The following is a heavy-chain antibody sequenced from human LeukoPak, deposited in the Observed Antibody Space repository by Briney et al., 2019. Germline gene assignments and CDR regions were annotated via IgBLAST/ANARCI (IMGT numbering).Heavy chain of an antibody. CDR3: ARHMQGGSRGWFDF. CDR2: IYTSGST. Sequence: PSETLSLTCTVPGGPITNKYWSWIRQPAGKGLEWIGRIYTSGSTNYNPSLKSRVTMSVDTSKNQFSLKLTSVTAADTAVYYCARHMQGGSRGWFDFWGQGSLVTVSS. CDR1: GGPITNKY. D-gene: IGHD3-16*01. J-gene: IGHJ4*02. V-gene: IGHV4-4*07.